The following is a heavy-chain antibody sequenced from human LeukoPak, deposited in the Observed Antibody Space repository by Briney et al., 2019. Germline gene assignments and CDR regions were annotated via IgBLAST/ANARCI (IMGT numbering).Heavy chain of an antibody. CDR2: ISAYNGNT. CDR1: GYTFTGYY. Sequence: ASVKVSCKASGYTFTGYYMHWVRQAPGQGLEWMGWISAYNGNTNYAEKLQGRVTMTTDTSTSTAYMELRSLRSDDTAVYYCARDGYSSGWYFDYWGQGTLVTVSS. CDR3: ARDGYSSGWYFDY. J-gene: IGHJ4*02. D-gene: IGHD6-19*01. V-gene: IGHV1-18*04.